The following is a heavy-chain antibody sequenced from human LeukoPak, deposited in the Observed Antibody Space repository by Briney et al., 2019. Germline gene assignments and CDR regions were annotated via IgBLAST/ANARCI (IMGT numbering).Heavy chain of an antibody. J-gene: IGHJ3*02. Sequence: SCKASGYTFSDYYMSWIHQAPGKGLEWVSYISSSGSTIYYADSVKGRFTISRDNAKNSLYLQMNSLRAEDTAVYYCARDQTAYDSSGYYPRSAFDIWGQGTMVTVSS. CDR2: ISSSGSTI. CDR1: GYTFSDYY. D-gene: IGHD3-22*01. CDR3: ARDQTAYDSSGYYPRSAFDI. V-gene: IGHV3-11*01.